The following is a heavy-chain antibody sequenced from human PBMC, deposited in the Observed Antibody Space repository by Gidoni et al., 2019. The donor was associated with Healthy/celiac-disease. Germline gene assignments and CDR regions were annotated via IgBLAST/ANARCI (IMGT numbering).Heavy chain of an antibody. CDR3: ARGGNSFRNFDY. Sequence: GQLQQRGAGLVKPAETLSLTCAVNGGSFSGYYWSWIRPPPGKGLEWMGEINHSGSTNYNPSLKSRFTISVDTSKNQFSLTLSSVTAADTAVYYCARGGNSFRNFDYWGQGTLVTVSS. CDR1: GGSFSGYY. J-gene: IGHJ4*02. CDR2: INHSGST. D-gene: IGHD4-4*01. V-gene: IGHV4-34*01.